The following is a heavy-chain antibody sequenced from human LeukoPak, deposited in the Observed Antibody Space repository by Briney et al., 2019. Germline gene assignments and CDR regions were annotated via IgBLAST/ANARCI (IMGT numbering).Heavy chain of an antibody. J-gene: IGHJ4*02. CDR3: ARGGYGSGRPWSY. D-gene: IGHD3-10*01. CDR2: IHTSGST. Sequence: SETLSLTCTVSGDSISSYYWSWIRQSAGKGLEWIGRIHTSGSTNYSPSLKSRVTMSIDTSKTQFSLKLSSVTAADTAVYYCARGGYGSGRPWSYWGQGTLVTVSS. V-gene: IGHV4-4*07. CDR1: GDSISSYY.